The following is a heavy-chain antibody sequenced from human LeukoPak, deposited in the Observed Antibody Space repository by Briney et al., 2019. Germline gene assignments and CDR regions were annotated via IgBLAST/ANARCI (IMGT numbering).Heavy chain of an antibody. CDR1: GGTFSSYA. D-gene: IGHD3-3*01. Sequence: SVKVSCKASGGTFSSYAISWVRQAPGQGLEWMGGIIPIFGTANYAQKFQGRVTITTDESTSTAYMELSSLRSEDTAVYYCASGYYDFWSGYRRPYYYYYYMDVWGKGTTVTVSS. CDR3: ASGYYDFWSGYRRPYYYYYYMDV. V-gene: IGHV1-69*05. CDR2: IIPIFGTA. J-gene: IGHJ6*03.